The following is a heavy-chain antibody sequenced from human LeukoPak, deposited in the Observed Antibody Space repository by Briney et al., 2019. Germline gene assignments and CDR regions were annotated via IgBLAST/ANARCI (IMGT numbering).Heavy chain of an antibody. Sequence: SVKVSCKASGGTFSSYAISWVRQAPGQGLEWMGGIIPIFGTANYAQKFQGRVTITTDESTSTAYMELSSLRSEDTAVYYCARYRTSSSWYAGDWFDPWGQGTLVTVSS. CDR3: ARYRTSSSWYAGDWFDP. D-gene: IGHD6-13*01. V-gene: IGHV1-69*05. CDR1: GGTFSSYA. J-gene: IGHJ5*02. CDR2: IIPIFGTA.